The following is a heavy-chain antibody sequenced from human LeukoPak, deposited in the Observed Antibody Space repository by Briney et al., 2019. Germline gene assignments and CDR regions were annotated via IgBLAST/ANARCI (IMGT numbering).Heavy chain of an antibody. D-gene: IGHD3-22*01. CDR3: ASGTYYYDSSGYFVFPGNYDY. CDR2: ISGSGGST. J-gene: IGHJ4*02. CDR1: GFTFSSYG. Sequence: GGSLRLSCAASGFTFSSYGMSWVRQAPGKGLEWVSAISGSGGSTYYADSVKGRFTISRDNSKNTLYLQMNSLRAEDTAVYYCASGTYYYDSSGYFVFPGNYDYWGQGTLVTVSS. V-gene: IGHV3-23*01.